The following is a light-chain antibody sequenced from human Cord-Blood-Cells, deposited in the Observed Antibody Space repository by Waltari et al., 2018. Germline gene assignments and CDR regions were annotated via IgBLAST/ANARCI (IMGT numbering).Light chain of an antibody. J-gene: IGKJ1*01. CDR2: GAS. CDR3: QQYGSSPWT. CDR1: QSVSSSY. V-gene: IGKV3-20*01. Sequence: EIVLTQSPGTLSLSPGERATLSCRASQSVSSSYLAWYQQKPGQAPRRLIYGASSRATGIPDRLIGSGSGTDFTLTISRLEPEDFAVYYCQQYGSSPWTFGQGTKVEIK.